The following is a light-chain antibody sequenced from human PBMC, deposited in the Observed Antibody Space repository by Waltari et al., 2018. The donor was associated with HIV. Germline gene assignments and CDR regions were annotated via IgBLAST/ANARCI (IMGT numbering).Light chain of an antibody. CDR2: RNN. Sequence: QSVLTQPPSASGTPGQRVTISCSGSSSNIGSKYVYWYQHLPGTAPKLLLYRNNLRPSGVPDRFAGSKSGTSASLASSGLRSEEEADYYCAAWDDSLSGGVFGGGTKLTVL. CDR3: AAWDDSLSGGV. CDR1: SSNIGSKY. V-gene: IGLV1-47*01. J-gene: IGLJ3*02.